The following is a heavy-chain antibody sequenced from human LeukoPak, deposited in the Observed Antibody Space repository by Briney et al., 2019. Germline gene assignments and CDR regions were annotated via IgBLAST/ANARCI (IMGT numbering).Heavy chain of an antibody. CDR3: ARDNRGDTHIVVVIATYWFDP. Sequence: AASVKVSCKASGYTFTGYYMHWVRQAPGQGLEWMGWINPNSGGTNYAQKFQGRVTMTRDTSISTAYMELSRLRSDDTAVYYCARDNRGDTHIVVVIATYWFDPWGQGTLVTVSS. D-gene: IGHD2-21*01. V-gene: IGHV1-2*02. CDR2: INPNSGGT. CDR1: GYTFTGYY. J-gene: IGHJ5*02.